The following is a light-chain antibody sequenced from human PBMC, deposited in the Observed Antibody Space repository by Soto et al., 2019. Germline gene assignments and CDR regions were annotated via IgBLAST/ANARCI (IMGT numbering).Light chain of an antibody. Sequence: DIQMTQSPSSLSASVGDRVTITCRASKDIGNSLAWIQQKPGKVPKSLIFGAARLQSGFPSKFSGSESGTDLILTITSLQHEELAPYSCPQYTFYPFTFGHGTNVEIK. J-gene: IGKJ3*01. CDR2: GAA. CDR3: PQYTFYPFT. CDR1: KDIGNS. V-gene: IGKV1-16*02.